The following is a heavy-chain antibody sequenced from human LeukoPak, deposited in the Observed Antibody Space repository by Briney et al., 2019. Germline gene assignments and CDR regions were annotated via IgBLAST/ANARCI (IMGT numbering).Heavy chain of an antibody. CDR3: ARDKGYYYDSSGYADY. J-gene: IGHJ4*02. CDR1: GGSISSGNYH. V-gene: IGHV4-39*07. CDR2: IFYSGTT. D-gene: IGHD3-22*01. Sequence: SETLSLTCTVSGGSISSGNYHWGWIRQPPGKGLEWVAIIFYSGTTYYNPSLKSRVTISVDTSKNQFSLKLSSVTAADTAVYYCARDKGYYYDSSGYADYWGQGTLVTVSS.